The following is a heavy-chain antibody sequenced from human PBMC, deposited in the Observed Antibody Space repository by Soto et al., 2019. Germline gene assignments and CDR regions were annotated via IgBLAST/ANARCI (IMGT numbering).Heavy chain of an antibody. CDR2: INPNSGGT. D-gene: IGHD3-10*01. Sequence: SVKVSCKASGYTSTGYYMHWVRQAPGQGLEWMGWINPNSGGTNYAQKFQGRVTMTRDTSISTAYMELSRLRSDDTAVYYCAREGPMVRGVMPALDYWGQGTLVTVSS. V-gene: IGHV1-2*02. J-gene: IGHJ4*02. CDR1: GYTSTGYY. CDR3: AREGPMVRGVMPALDY.